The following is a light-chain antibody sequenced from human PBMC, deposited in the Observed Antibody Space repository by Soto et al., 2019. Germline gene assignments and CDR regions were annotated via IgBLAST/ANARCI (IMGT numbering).Light chain of an antibody. Sequence: IGLTQSPGTLSLSPGDRATLSCRASQSVSGSYLAWYQQKPGQAPRLLIYGATKRATGIPARFSGSGSGTDFTLTISRLEAEDFAVYYCQQYGDSPRVFGQGTKADIK. CDR2: GAT. CDR3: QQYGDSPRV. CDR1: QSVSGSY. V-gene: IGKV3-20*01. J-gene: IGKJ1*01.